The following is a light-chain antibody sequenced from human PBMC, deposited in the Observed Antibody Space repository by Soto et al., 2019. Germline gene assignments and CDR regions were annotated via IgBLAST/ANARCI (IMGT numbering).Light chain of an antibody. CDR1: HDVSVS. V-gene: IGKV3-11*01. CDR3: QRRASWPYT. J-gene: IGKJ2*01. Sequence: EIVLTQSPDTLSLSPGEGATLSCRASHDVSVSLVWYRQRPGQSPRLLIHDASNRATGISARFSGSGSGTDFTLTIGSLEPEESALYYCQRRASWPYTSGQGTKVEIK. CDR2: DAS.